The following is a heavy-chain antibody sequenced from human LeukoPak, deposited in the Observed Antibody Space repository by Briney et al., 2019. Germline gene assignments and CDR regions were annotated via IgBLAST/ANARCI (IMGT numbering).Heavy chain of an antibody. D-gene: IGHD3-22*01. Sequence: PGGSLRLSCAASGFTFSDYYMSWIRQAPGKGLEWVSYISSSGSTIYYAGSVKGRFTISRDSSKNTLFLQMNGLRPEDTAVYYCAKGAEEGVVITAVYYYYMDVWGKGTTVTISS. CDR2: ISSSGSTI. CDR1: GFTFSDYY. J-gene: IGHJ6*03. V-gene: IGHV3-11*01. CDR3: AKGAEEGVVITAVYYYYMDV.